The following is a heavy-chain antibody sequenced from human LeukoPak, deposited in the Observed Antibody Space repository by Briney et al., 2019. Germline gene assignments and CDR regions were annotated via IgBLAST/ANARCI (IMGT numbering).Heavy chain of an antibody. J-gene: IGHJ3*02. Sequence: PGGSLRLSCAASGFTFSSYAMSWVRQAPGKGLEWVSAISGSGGSTYYADSVKGRFTISRDNSKNTLYLQMNSLRAEDTAVYYCAKEFSIVVVTLDAFDIWGQGTMVTVSS. CDR2: ISGSGGST. D-gene: IGHD3-22*01. CDR1: GFTFSSYA. CDR3: AKEFSIVVVTLDAFDI. V-gene: IGHV3-23*01.